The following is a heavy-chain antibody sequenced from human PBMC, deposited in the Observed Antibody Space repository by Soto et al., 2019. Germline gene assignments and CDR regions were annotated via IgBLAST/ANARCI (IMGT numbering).Heavy chain of an antibody. CDR1: GGTFSSYA. V-gene: IGHV1-69*13. CDR2: IIPIFGTA. Sequence: SVKVSCKASGGTFSSYAISWVRQAPGQGLEWMGGIIPIFGTANYAQKFQGRVTITADESTSTAYMELSSLRSEDTAVYYCAREYRASGIAAAGPFDYWGQGTLVTVSS. D-gene: IGHD6-13*01. CDR3: AREYRASGIAAAGPFDY. J-gene: IGHJ4*02.